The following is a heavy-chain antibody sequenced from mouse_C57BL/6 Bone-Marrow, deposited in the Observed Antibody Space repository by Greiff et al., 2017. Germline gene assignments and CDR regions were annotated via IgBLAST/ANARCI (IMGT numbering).Heavy chain of an antibody. V-gene: IGHV1-69*01. CDR3: AREDFNYYGSSPAWFAY. Sequence: QVQLQQSGAELVMPGASVKLSCKASGYTFTSYWMHWVKQRPGQGLEWIGEIDPSDSYTNYNQKFKGKSTLTVDKSSSTAYMQLSSLTSEDSAVYYCAREDFNYYGSSPAWFAYWGQGTLVTVSA. J-gene: IGHJ3*01. D-gene: IGHD1-1*01. CDR2: IDPSDSYT. CDR1: GYTFTSYW.